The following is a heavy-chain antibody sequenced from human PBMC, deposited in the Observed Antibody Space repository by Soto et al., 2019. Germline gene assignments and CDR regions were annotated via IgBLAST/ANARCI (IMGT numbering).Heavy chain of an antibody. Sequence: GESLKISCKGSGYGFTSYWISWVRQMPGKGLEWMGRIDPSDSYTNYSPSFQGHVTISADKSISTAYLQWSSLKASDTAMYYCARRRLDYYGSGSLGYYGMDVWGQGTTVTVSS. J-gene: IGHJ6*02. V-gene: IGHV5-10-1*01. CDR1: GYGFTSYW. CDR2: IDPSDSYT. CDR3: ARRRLDYYGSGSLGYYGMDV. D-gene: IGHD3-10*01.